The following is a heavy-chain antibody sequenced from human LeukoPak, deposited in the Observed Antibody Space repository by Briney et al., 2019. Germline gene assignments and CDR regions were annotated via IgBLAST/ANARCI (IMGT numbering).Heavy chain of an antibody. J-gene: IGHJ6*02. CDR3: AKSAMAGAASCMDV. CDR2: ISNSGEAT. V-gene: IGHV3-23*01. D-gene: IGHD3-10*01. CDR1: GFTFSSYA. Sequence: GGSLRLSCAASGFTFSSYAMSWVRQAPGKGLEWVSSISNSGEATYYGDSVKGRFTISRDNSKNTLNLQMNSLRAEDTAVYYCAKSAMAGAASCMDVWGQGTTVTVSS.